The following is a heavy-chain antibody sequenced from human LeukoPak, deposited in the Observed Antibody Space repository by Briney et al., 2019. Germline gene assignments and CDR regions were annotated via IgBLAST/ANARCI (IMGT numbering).Heavy chain of an antibody. J-gene: IGHJ5*02. Sequence: SETLSLTCTVSGGSISSYYWSWIRQPAGKGLEWIGRIYTSGSTNYNPSLKSRVTMSVDTSKNQFSLKLSSVTPADTAVYYCARDTEGMVYDMSWFDPWGQGTLVTVSS. CDR2: IYTSGST. CDR3: ARDTEGMVYDMSWFDP. D-gene: IGHD2-8*01. V-gene: IGHV4-4*07. CDR1: GGSISSYY.